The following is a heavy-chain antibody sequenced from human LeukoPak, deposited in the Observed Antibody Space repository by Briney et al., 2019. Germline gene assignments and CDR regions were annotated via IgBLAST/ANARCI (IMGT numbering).Heavy chain of an antibody. D-gene: IGHD6-13*01. CDR1: GFTFSSYW. V-gene: IGHV3-7*01. J-gene: IGHJ6*02. CDR3: AREIAAFGSSWYYYYGMDV. CDR2: IKQDGSEK. Sequence: GGSLRLSCAASGFTFSSYWMSWVRQAPGKELEWVANIKQDGSEKYYVDSVKGRFTISRDNARNSLYLQMNSLRAEDTAVYYCAREIAAFGSSWYYYYGMDVWGQGTTVTVSS.